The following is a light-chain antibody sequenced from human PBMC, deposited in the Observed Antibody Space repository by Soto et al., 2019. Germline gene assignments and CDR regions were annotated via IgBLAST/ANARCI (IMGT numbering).Light chain of an antibody. CDR1: QSIGRF. CDR3: QQCYMGWT. Sequence: DIQMTQSPSTLSASVGDRVTITCRASQSIGRFLAWYQHQPGKAPKLLIYDASTLGSGVPSRFSGTGSGTEFTFSITSLQPEDFGTYYCQQCYMGWTFGQGTKV. V-gene: IGKV1-5*01. CDR2: DAS. J-gene: IGKJ1*01.